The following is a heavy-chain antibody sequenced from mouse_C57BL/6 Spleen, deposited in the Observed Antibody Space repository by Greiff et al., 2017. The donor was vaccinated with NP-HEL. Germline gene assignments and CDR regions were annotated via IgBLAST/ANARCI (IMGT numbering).Heavy chain of an antibody. CDR1: GFSFNTYA. CDR2: IRSKSNNYAT. V-gene: IGHV10-1*01. CDR3: VRRGNYAMDY. J-gene: IGHJ4*01. Sequence: DVHLVESGGGLVQPKGSLKLSCAASGFSFNTYAMNWVRQAPGKGLEWVARIRSKSNNYATYYADSVKDRFTISRDDSESMLYLQKNNLKTEDTAMYYCVRRGNYAMDYWGQGTSVTVSS. D-gene: IGHD1-1*01.